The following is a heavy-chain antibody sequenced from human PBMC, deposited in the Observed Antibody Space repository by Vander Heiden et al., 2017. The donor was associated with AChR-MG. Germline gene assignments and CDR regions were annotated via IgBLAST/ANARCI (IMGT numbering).Heavy chain of an antibody. CDR2: IWGGGGRT. CDR1: GFSFSNYG. D-gene: IGHD4-17*01. Sequence: EVQLVQSGGGLVQPGGSLRLSCVASGFSFSNYGMSWVRQGPGKGLEWVSSIWGGGGRTQYADSVMGRFTISRDNSKNTLFLQMNSLRAEDTAVYYCGRDPNGDYIGTFDMWGQGTKVNVSS. J-gene: IGHJ3*02. V-gene: IGHV3-23*04. CDR3: GRDPNGDYIGTFDM.